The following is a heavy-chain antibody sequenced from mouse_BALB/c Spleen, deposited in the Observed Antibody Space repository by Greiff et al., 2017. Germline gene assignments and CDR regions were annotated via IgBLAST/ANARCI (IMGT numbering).Heavy chain of an antibody. V-gene: IGHV1-87*01. CDR2: IYPGDGDT. Sequence: QVQLQQSGAELAKPGASVKMSCKASGYTFTSYWMQWVKQRPGQGLEWIGAIYPGDGDTRYTQKFKGKATLTADKSSSTAYMQLSSLASEDSAVYYCARSYYYGSSDFDYWGQGTTLTVSS. CDR1: GYTFTSYW. CDR3: ARSYYYGSSDFDY. J-gene: IGHJ2*01. D-gene: IGHD1-1*01.